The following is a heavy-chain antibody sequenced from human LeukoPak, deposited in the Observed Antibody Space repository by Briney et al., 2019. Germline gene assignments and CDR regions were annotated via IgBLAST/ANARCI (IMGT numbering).Heavy chain of an antibody. J-gene: IGHJ4*02. CDR1: GGSFSGYY. CDR2: INHSGST. CDR3: ARGLGSSSWLVY. D-gene: IGHD6-13*01. Sequence: ETLSLTCAVYGGSFSGYYWSWIRQPPGKGLEWIGEINHSGSTNYNPSLKSRVTISVDTSKNQFSLKLSSVTAADTAVYYCARGLGSSSWLVYWGQGTLVTVSS. V-gene: IGHV4-34*01.